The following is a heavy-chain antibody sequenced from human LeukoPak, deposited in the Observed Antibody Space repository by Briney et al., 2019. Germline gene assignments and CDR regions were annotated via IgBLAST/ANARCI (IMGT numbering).Heavy chain of an antibody. CDR1: GGSISSHY. V-gene: IGHV4-59*11. CDR3: ARGDNWFDP. CDR2: IYYSGST. Sequence: SETLSLTCTVSGGSISSHYWSWIRQPPGKGLEWIGYIYYSGSTNYNPSLKSRVTISVDTSKNQLSLKLSSVTAADTAVYYCARGDNWFDPWGQGTLVTVSS. J-gene: IGHJ5*02.